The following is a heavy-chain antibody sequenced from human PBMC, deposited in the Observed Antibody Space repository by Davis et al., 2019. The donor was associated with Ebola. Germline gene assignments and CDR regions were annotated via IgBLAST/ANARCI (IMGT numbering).Heavy chain of an antibody. D-gene: IGHD2-2*01. CDR3: ARDRYCATTSCYFGIYYYGMDV. J-gene: IGHJ6*02. CDR2: VSADGNKK. CDR1: GFTFSSYE. Sequence: GESLKISCAASGFTFSSYEMNWVRQAPGKGLEWVAVVSADGNKKYYVESVRGRFTISRDTSKNTVYLQINSLRAEDTAVYHCARDRYCATTSCYFGIYYYGMDVWGQGTAVTVSS. V-gene: IGHV3-30*03.